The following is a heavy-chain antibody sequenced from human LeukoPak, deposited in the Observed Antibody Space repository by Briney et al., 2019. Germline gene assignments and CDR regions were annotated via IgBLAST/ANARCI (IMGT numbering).Heavy chain of an antibody. CDR3: ARDGYSNQLYYYYYMDV. CDR2: INPNSGGT. V-gene: IGHV1-2*02. Sequence: GASVKVSCKASGYTFTGYYMHWVRQAPGQGLEWMGWINPNSGGTSYAQKFQGRVTMTRDTSISTAYMELSRLRSDDTAVYYCARDGYSNQLYYYYYMDVWGKGTTVTVSS. CDR1: GYTFTGYY. J-gene: IGHJ6*03. D-gene: IGHD4-11*01.